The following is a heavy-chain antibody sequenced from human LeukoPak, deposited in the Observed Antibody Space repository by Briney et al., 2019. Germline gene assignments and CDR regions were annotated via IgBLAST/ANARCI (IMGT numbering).Heavy chain of an antibody. CDR2: ISSSSSYI. CDR1: GFTFSSYS. CDR3: ARAPSYYYDSSGYPYYFDY. Sequence: GGSPRLSCAASGFTFSSYSMNWVRQAPGKGLEWVSSISSSSSYIYYADSVKGRFTISRDNAKSSLYLQMNSLRAGDTAVYYCARAPSYYYDSSGYPYYFDYWGQGTLVTVSS. J-gene: IGHJ4*02. V-gene: IGHV3-21*01. D-gene: IGHD3-22*01.